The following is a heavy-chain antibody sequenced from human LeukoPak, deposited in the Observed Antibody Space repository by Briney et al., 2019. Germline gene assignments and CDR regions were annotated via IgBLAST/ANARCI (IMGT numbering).Heavy chain of an antibody. CDR2: ISLSGSTI. D-gene: IGHD6-13*01. CDR1: GFTFSDYY. V-gene: IGHV3-11*01. J-gene: IGHJ4*02. Sequence: GGSLRLSCAASGFTFSDYYMSWIRQAPGKGLEWVSYISLSGSTIYYADSVKGRFTISRDNAKNSLSLQMNSLRAEDTAVYYCARTSSAVNTKGLDSWGQGTLVTVSS. CDR3: ARTSSAVNTKGLDS.